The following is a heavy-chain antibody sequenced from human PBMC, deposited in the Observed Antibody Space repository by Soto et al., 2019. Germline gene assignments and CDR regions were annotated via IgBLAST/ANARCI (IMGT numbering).Heavy chain of an antibody. D-gene: IGHD3-10*01. CDR3: AKEFRFGAPSFDY. CDR2: ISYDGSNK. Sequence: QVQLVESGGGVVQPGRSLRLSCAASGFTFSSYGMHWVRQAPGKGLEWVAVISYDGSNKYYADSVKGRFTISRDNSKNTLYLQINSLRAEDTAVYYCAKEFRFGAPSFDYWGQGTLVTVSS. CDR1: GFTFSSYG. J-gene: IGHJ4*02. V-gene: IGHV3-30*18.